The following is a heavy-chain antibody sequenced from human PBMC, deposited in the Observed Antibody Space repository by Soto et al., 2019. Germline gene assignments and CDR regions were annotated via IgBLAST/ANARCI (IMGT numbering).Heavy chain of an antibody. CDR1: GFAFTGYY. Sequence: ASVKVSCKASGFAFTGYYIHWLRQAPGQGLEWMGWINAHSGGTEFAQKFQGRVTLTRDTSISTAYMTLTGLKSDDTAVYYCAKDLTRQLTYWLDPWGQGTQVTVSS. V-gene: IGHV1-2*02. CDR3: AKDLTRQLTYWLDP. D-gene: IGHD1-1*01. CDR2: INAHSGGT. J-gene: IGHJ5*02.